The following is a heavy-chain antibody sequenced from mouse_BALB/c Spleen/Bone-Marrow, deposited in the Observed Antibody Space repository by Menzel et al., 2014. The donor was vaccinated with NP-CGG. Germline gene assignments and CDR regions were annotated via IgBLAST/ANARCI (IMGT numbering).Heavy chain of an antibody. CDR1: GFTFHSFC. CDR3: PRRSSYVNFTAVDC. D-gene: IGHD1-2*01. Sequence: EVTLMKSERGLVQPGGTRRVTWEDSGFTFHSFCLNWVGQAPEKKMEWVAYISSGISTIYYADTMKGRFTISRDNPKNTLFLQLTSLRYDVSAMYRRPRRSSYVNFTAVDCSGQG. CDR2: ISSGISTI. V-gene: IGHV5-17*02. J-gene: IGHJ4*01.